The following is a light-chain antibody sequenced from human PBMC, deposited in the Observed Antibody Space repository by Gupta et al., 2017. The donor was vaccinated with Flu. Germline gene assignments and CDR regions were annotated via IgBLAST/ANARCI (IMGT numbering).Light chain of an antibody. J-gene: IGLJ3*02. CDR2: KNN. Sequence: QSVLTQPPSASGTPGPRVTISCSGSSSNIGSHTVSWYQQLPGTAPKLLIYKNNQRPSGVPDRFSGSKSGTSASLAISGLQSEDEADYYCAAWDDSLLRVFGGGTKVTVL. V-gene: IGLV1-44*01. CDR3: AAWDDSLLRV. CDR1: SSNIGSHT.